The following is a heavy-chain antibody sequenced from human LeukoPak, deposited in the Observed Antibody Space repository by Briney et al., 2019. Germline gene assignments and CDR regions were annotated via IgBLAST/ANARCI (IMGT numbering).Heavy chain of an antibody. Sequence: GASVKVSCKASGYTFTGYYMHWVRQAPGQGLEWMGWINPSSGGTNYAQKFQGRVTMTRDTSISTAYMELSRLRSDDTALYYCARATHYYESSGYDYWGQGTLVTVSS. J-gene: IGHJ4*02. D-gene: IGHD3-22*01. CDR1: GYTFTGYY. CDR3: ARATHYYESSGYDY. CDR2: INPSSGGT. V-gene: IGHV1-2*02.